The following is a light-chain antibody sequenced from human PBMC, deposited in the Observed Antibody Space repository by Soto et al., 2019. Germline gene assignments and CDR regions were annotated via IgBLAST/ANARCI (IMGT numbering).Light chain of an antibody. J-gene: IGLJ2*01. CDR3: AAWDDSLNAYVV. CDR1: SSNIGSNT. CDR2: SNN. V-gene: IGLV1-44*01. Sequence: QSVLTQPPSASGTPEQRVTISCSGSSSNIGSNTVNWYQQLPGTAPKLLIYSNNQRPSGVPDRFSGSKSGTSASLAISGLQSEDEADYYCAAWDDSLNAYVVFGGGTKVTVL.